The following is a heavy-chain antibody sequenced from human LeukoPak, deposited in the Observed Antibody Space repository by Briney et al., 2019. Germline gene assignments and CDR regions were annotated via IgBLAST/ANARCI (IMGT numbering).Heavy chain of an antibody. CDR2: IYYSGST. CDR3: ARTEESGYSYGYFGYYYYMDV. J-gene: IGHJ6*03. CDR1: GGSISSYY. V-gene: IGHV4-59*01. Sequence: SETLSLTCTVSGGSISSYYWSWIRQPPGKGLEYIGYIYYSGSTNYNPSLKSRVTISVDTSKNQFSLKLSSVTAADTAVYYCARTEESGYSYGYFGYYYYMDVWGKGTTVTVSS. D-gene: IGHD5-18*01.